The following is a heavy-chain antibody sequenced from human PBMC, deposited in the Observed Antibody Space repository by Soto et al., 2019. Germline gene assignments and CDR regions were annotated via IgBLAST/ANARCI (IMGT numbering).Heavy chain of an antibody. V-gene: IGHV1-2*04. CDR3: ARGVGTSWFDP. J-gene: IGHJ5*02. Sequence: QVQLVQPGTEVKNPGASVKVSCKASGYTFTAYYLHWVRQAPGQGLEWMGWINPKSGGAAYAQKFQGYMTLTRDTAISTAYMDMSSLTSDDTAVYYWARGVGTSWFDPWGQGTLVTVSS. D-gene: IGHD1-26*01. CDR1: GYTFTAYY. CDR2: INPKSGGA.